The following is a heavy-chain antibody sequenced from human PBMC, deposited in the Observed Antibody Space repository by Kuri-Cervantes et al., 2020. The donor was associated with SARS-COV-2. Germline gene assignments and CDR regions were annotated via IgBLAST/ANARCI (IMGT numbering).Heavy chain of an antibody. CDR1: GFTLSAYT. CDR2: ITRSSVYI. V-gene: IGHV3-21*01. CDR3: ARDLRLGNSLDY. D-gene: IGHD6-19*01. J-gene: IGHJ4*02. Sequence: GESLKISCVASGFTLSAYTLNWVRQAPGKGLEWVSSITRSSVYISYAGSLKGRFTISRDNAKNSLYLQMNSLRAEDTAVYYCARDLRLGNSLDYWGQGTLVTVSS.